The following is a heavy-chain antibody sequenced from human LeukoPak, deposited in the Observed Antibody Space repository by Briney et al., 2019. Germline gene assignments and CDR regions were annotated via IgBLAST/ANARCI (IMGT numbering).Heavy chain of an antibody. Sequence: SETLSLTCTVSGGSISSYYWSWVRQPPGKGLEWIGYIYYSGSTNYNPSLKSRVTISVDTSKNQFYLKLSSVTAADTAVYYCAGMYYYDSSGWYYYMDVWGKGTTVTVSS. CDR2: IYYSGST. CDR3: AGMYYYDSSGWYYYMDV. D-gene: IGHD3-22*01. V-gene: IGHV4-59*01. J-gene: IGHJ6*03. CDR1: GGSISSYY.